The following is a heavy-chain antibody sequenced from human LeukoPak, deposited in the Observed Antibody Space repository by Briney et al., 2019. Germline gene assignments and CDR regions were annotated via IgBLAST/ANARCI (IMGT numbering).Heavy chain of an antibody. D-gene: IGHD4-23*01. CDR1: GGSISSYY. CDR2: IFYTGST. CDR3: ATLTGGDDAFDI. V-gene: IGHV4-59*01. J-gene: IGHJ3*02. Sequence: SETLSLTCAVSGGSISSYYWSWLRQPPGKGLEWIGYIFYTGSTNYNPSLKSRVTISVLTSKNRFSLKLSSVTAADTAVYYCATLTGGDDAFDIWGQGTMVTVSS.